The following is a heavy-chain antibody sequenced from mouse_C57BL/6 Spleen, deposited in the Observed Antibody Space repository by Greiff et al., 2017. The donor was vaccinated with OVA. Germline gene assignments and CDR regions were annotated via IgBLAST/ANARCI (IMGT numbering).Heavy chain of an antibody. D-gene: IGHD1-1*02. CDR1: GYAFSSSW. J-gene: IGHJ2*01. CDR2: IYPGDGDT. CDR3: ARGDYGGP. Sequence: QVQLKESGPELVKPGASVKISCKASGYAFSSSWMNWVKQRPGKGLEWIGRIYPGDGDTNYNGKFKGKATLTADKSSSTAYMQLSSLTSEDSAVYFCARGDYGGPWGQGTTVTVSS. V-gene: IGHV1-82*01.